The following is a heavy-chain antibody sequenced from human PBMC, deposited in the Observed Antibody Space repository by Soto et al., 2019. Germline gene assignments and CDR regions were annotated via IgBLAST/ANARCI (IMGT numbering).Heavy chain of an antibody. CDR1: GYTYTSYD. Sequence: ASVKVSWKASGYTYTSYDMHWVRQAPGQGLEWMGIINPSGGSTSYAQKFQGRVTMTRDTSTSTVYMELSSLRSEDTAVYYCARVSMGQPGIAAAGGAFDILGQ. J-gene: IGHJ3*02. CDR2: INPSGGST. D-gene: IGHD6-13*01. V-gene: IGHV1-46*01. CDR3: ARVSMGQPGIAAAGGAFDI.